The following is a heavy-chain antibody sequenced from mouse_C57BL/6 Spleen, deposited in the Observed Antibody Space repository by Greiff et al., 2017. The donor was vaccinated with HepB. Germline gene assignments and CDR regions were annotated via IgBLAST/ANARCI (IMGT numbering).Heavy chain of an antibody. CDR2: ISDGGSYT. Sequence: EVQVVESGGGLVKPGGSLKLSCAASGFTFSSYAMSWVRQTPEKRLEWVATISDGGSYTYYPDNVKGRFTISRDNAKNNLYLQMSHLKSEDTAMYYCARDYYGSSVFAYWGQGTLVTVSA. J-gene: IGHJ3*01. D-gene: IGHD1-1*01. CDR3: ARDYYGSSVFAY. V-gene: IGHV5-4*01. CDR1: GFTFSSYA.